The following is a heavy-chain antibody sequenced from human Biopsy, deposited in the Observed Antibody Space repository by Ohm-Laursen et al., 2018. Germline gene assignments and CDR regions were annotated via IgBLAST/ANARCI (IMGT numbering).Heavy chain of an antibody. D-gene: IGHD1-7*01. CDR3: GRAVRNQLLTGP. J-gene: IGHJ5*02. V-gene: IGHV1-8*01. CDR2: LNPVSGNS. Sequence: GASVKVSCKASGYTFTSCDITWVRQASGQGPEWIGWLNPVSGNSNFGQKFRGRVTVTSDTSISTAYMELSGLTSDDTATYYCGRAVRNQLLTGPWGQGTLVTVTS. CDR1: GYTFTSCD.